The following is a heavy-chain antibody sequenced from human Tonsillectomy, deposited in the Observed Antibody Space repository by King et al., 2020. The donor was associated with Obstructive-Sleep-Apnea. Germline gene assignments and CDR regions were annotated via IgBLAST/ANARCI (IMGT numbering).Heavy chain of an antibody. V-gene: IGHV3-21*06. Sequence: VQLVESGGGLVKPGGSLRLSCAASGFTFSSYSMNWVRQAPGKGLEWVSFISSSSRDIYYGDSVKGRFTISRDNAKNSLYLQMNSLRADDTAVYYCVRDADRPLWQPRPYFDYWGQGTLVTVSS. J-gene: IGHJ4*02. CDR3: VRDADRPLWQPRPYFDY. CDR2: ISSSSRDI. D-gene: IGHD2-21*01. CDR1: GFTFSSYS.